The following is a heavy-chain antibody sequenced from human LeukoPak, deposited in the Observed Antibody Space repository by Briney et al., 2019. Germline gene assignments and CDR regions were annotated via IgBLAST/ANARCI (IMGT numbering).Heavy chain of an antibody. J-gene: IGHJ4*02. CDR3: ASRGSKDEYGDYTDY. CDR2: INPSGGST. CDR1: GYTFTSYY. V-gene: IGHV1-46*01. Sequence: GASVKVSCKASGYTFTSYYMHWVRQAPGQGLEWMGIINPSGGSTSYAQKFQGRVTMTRDTSTSTVYMELSSLRSDDTAVYYCASRGSKDEYGDYTDYWGQGTLVTVSS. D-gene: IGHD4-17*01.